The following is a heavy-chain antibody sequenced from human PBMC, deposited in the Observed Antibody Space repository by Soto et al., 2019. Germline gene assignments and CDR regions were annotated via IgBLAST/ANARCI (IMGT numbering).Heavy chain of an antibody. J-gene: IGHJ2*01. D-gene: IGHD1-7*01. CDR3: AKLRPSYWYFDL. Sequence: QVQLVESGGGLVKPGGSLRLSCAASGFSFSDYYMSWIRQAPGQGLEWVSYITSSSSYTNYADSVKGRFTSSRDNAKNSLYLQMNSLRAEDTAVYYCAKLRPSYWYFDLWGRGTLVIVSS. CDR1: GFSFSDYY. CDR2: ITSSSSYT. V-gene: IGHV3-11*05.